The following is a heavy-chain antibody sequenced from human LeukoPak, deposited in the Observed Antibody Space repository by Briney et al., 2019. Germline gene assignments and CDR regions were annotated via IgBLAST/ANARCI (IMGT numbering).Heavy chain of an antibody. CDR3: AGTSFYVTGGQYDDS. CDR1: VGSLGAHY. D-gene: IGHD2-8*02. J-gene: IGHJ5*02. CDR2: INVAGGI. V-gene: IGHV4-34*01. Sequence: SETLALTYSVNVGSLGAHYWLWMRHPPGKGREWIGDINVAGGIKSNPSLKSRVTMSIDTSKTQLSLNLTSVTAADTAIYYCAGTSFYVTGGQYDDSWSQGNLVTVSS.